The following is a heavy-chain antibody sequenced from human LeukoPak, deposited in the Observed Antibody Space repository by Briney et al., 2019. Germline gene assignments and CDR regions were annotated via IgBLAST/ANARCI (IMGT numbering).Heavy chain of an antibody. D-gene: IGHD3-22*01. CDR1: GFTVSSNY. J-gene: IGHJ4*02. CDR3: AKIITLIVVVITNYFDY. CDR2: ISGSGNNT. V-gene: IGHV3-23*01. Sequence: GSLRLSCAASGFTVSSNYMSWVRQAPGKGLEWVSGISGSGNNTYYADSVKGRFTISRDNSKSTLYLQMNSLRAEDTAVYYCAKIITLIVVVITNYFDYWGQGILVTVSS.